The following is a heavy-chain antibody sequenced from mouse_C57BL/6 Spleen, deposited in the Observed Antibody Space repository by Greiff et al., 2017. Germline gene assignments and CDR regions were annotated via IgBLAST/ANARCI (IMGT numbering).Heavy chain of an antibody. J-gene: IGHJ2*01. CDR2: ISSGGSYT. CDR1: GFTFSSYG. D-gene: IGHD1-1*01. V-gene: IGHV5-6*01. CDR3: ARHRDYGSSYYFDY. Sequence: EVKLVESGGDLVKPGGSLKLSCAASGFTFSSYGMSWVRPTPDKRLEWVATISSGGSYTYYPDSVKGRFTISRDNAKNTLYLQMSSLKSEDTAMYYCARHRDYGSSYYFDYWGQGTTLTVSS.